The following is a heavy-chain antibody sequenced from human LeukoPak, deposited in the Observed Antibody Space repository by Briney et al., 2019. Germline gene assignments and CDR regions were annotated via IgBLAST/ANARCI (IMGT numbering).Heavy chain of an antibody. CDR2: ISWNSGSI. CDR1: GFTFDDYA. V-gene: IGHV3-9*01. J-gene: IGHJ3*02. CDR3: AKARSGYYDI. Sequence: GGSLRLSCAASGFTFDDYAMHWVRQAPGKGLEWVSGISWNSGSIGYADSVKGRFTISRDNAKNPLYLQMNSLRAEDTASYYCAKARSGYYDIWGQGTMVTVSS. D-gene: IGHD5-18*01.